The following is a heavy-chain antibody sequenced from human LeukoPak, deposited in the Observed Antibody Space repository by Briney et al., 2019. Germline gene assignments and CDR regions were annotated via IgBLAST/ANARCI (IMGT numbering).Heavy chain of an antibody. D-gene: IGHD2-21*01. V-gene: IGHV3-23*01. Sequence: GGSLRLSCTASGFTFSGYWMSWVRQAPGKGLEWVSSITGSADNTYYADSVKGRFTISRDNSKNTLYLQMNSLRAEDTAVYYCAILAGNPYWGPGTLVTVSS. CDR2: ITGSADNT. CDR3: AILAGNPY. J-gene: IGHJ4*02. CDR1: GFTFSGYW.